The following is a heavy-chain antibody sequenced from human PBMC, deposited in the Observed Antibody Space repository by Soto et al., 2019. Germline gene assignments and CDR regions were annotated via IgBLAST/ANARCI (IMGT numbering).Heavy chain of an antibody. Sequence: SLRLSCAASGFTFSDYYMNWVRQAPGKGLEWVSSISSSSTIYYADSVKGRFTISRDNAKNSLYLQMNSLRAEDTAVYYCAGDSLLVEAAGKIYYYYYGMDVWGQGTTVTVSS. CDR3: AGDSLLVEAAGKIYYYYYGMDV. CDR2: ISSSSTI. D-gene: IGHD6-13*01. J-gene: IGHJ6*02. V-gene: IGHV3-11*04. CDR1: GFTFSDYY.